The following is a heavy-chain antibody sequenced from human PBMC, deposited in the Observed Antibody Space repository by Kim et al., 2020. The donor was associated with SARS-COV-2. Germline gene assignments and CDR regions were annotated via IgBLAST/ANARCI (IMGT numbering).Heavy chain of an antibody. CDR3: ARDLPWKLSD. V-gene: IGHV4-39*07. Sequence: SETLSLTCVVSGDSVSSTSYYWGWIRQSPGKGLEWIGNVYYSGATYYNPSLKSRVTISLDTSKNQFSLKLSSVTAADTAVYFCARDLPWKLSDWAQGTL. D-gene: IGHD1-1*01. CDR2: VYYSGAT. CDR1: GDSVSSTSYY. J-gene: IGHJ4*02.